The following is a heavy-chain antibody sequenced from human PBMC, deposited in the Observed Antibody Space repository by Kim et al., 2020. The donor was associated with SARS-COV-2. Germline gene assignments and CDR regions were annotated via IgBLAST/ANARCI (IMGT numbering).Heavy chain of an antibody. Sequence: PVKGRFSISRDNWKHTMYLEMSSLGPEDTAVYYCTKRGATVGTMYYFGLDVWGQGTTVTVSS. CDR3: TKRGATVGTMYYFGLDV. J-gene: IGHJ6*02. V-gene: IGHV3-30*02. D-gene: IGHD1-1*01.